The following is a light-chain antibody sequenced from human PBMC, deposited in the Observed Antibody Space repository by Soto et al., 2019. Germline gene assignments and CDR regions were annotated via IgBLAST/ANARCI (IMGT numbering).Light chain of an antibody. CDR3: QSYDGSLSGYV. CDR2: EVI. J-gene: IGLJ1*01. V-gene: IGLV2-14*01. CDR1: SSDVGGYKY. Sequence: QSALTQPASVSGSPGQSITISCTGTSSDVGGYKYVSWYQQHPGKAPKLMIYEVINRPSGVSNRFSGSKSGNTASLTISGLQADDEAYYYCQSYDGSLSGYVFGSGTKLTVL.